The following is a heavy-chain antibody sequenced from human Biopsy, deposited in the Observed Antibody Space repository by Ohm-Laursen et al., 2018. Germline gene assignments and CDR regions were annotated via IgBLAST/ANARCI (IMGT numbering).Heavy chain of an antibody. D-gene: IGHD1-14*01. CDR2: ISGGGTI. V-gene: IGHV3-11*04. CDR1: GFSFSDYH. CDR3: ARSPGRDRMDV. Sequence: SLRLSCAASGFSFSDYHMRWIRQAPGRGLEWVSYISGGGTIYYGDSVKGRFIVSRDNDKNSLYLQMNSLRAEDTAVYHCARSPGRDRMDVWGQGTTVIVSS. J-gene: IGHJ6*02.